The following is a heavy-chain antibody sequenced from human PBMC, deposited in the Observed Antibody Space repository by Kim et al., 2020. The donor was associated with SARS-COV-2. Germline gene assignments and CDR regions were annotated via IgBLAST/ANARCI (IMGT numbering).Heavy chain of an antibody. CDR1: GFSFSTYW. V-gene: IGHV3-7*01. CDR3: ARGHTLPLF. Sequence: GVSLRLSCAASGFSFSTYWMNWVRQAPGKGLECVANIKQDGSEEYYVDSVKGRFTVSRDDAKSSLYLQMNSLRAEDTAVYYCARGHTLPLFGGQGTLVTVSS. J-gene: IGHJ4*02. CDR2: IKQDGSEE. D-gene: IGHD2-15*01.